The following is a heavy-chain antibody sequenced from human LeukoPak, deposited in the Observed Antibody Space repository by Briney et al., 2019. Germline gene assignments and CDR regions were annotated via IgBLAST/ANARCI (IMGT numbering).Heavy chain of an antibody. J-gene: IGHJ4*02. CDR1: GFTFSSYA. CDR3: AKDMGVAAAGKNFDY. V-gene: IGHV3-23*01. Sequence: PGGSLRLSCAASGFTFSSYAMSWVRQAPGKGLEWVTAISGSGGSTYYADSVKGRFTISRDNSKNTLYLQMNSLRAEDTAVYYCAKDMGVAAAGKNFDYWGQGTLVTVSS. D-gene: IGHD6-13*01. CDR2: ISGSGGST.